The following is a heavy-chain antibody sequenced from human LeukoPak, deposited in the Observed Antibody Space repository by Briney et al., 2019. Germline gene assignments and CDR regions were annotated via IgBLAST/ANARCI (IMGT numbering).Heavy chain of an antibody. CDR2: VNHRGDT. V-gene: IGHV4-34*01. D-gene: IGHD1-1*01. J-gene: IGHJ4*03. CDR3: ARGPTISETGYFDY. Sequence: SETLSLTCAVYGGSFSSYYWSWIRQSPGEGLEWIAEVNHRGDTNYNPSVKSRVTISVDTSKNQFSLKVTSLTAADTAVYYCARGPTISETGYFDYWGQGTLVTVSS. CDR1: GGSFSSYY.